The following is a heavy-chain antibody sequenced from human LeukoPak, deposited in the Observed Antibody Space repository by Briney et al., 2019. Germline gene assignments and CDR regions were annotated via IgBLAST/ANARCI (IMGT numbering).Heavy chain of an antibody. CDR3: ARGTGVY. CDR2: IKEDGSEK. J-gene: IGHJ4*02. V-gene: IGHV3-7*01. CDR1: GFTFSSYW. D-gene: IGHD3/OR15-3a*01. Sequence: GGSLRLSRVASGFTFSSYWMSWVRQAPGKGLEWVANIKEDGSEKYYVDSVKGRFTISRDNAKNSLFLQMNNLRVEDTAVFYCARGTGVYWGQGTLVTVSS.